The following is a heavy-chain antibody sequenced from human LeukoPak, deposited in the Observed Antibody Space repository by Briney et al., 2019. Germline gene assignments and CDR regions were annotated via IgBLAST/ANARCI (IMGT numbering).Heavy chain of an antibody. D-gene: IGHD1-20*01. CDR3: ARGRRLTGTADAFDI. V-gene: IGHV4-34*01. CDR2: INHSGST. J-gene: IGHJ3*02. CDR1: GGSFSGYY. Sequence: SETLSLTCAVYGGSFSGYYWSWIRQPPGKGLEWIGEINHSGSTNYNPSLKSRVTISVDTSKNQFSLKLSSVTAADTAVYYCARGRRLTGTADAFDIWGQGTMVTVSS.